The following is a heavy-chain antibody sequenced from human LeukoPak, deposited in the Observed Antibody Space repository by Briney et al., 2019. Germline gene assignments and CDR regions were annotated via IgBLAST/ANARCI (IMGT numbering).Heavy chain of an antibody. Sequence: ASVKVSCKASGYTFTSYGISWVRQAPGQGLEWMGWISPYNGNTNYAQKLQGRVTMTTDTSTSTAYMELRSLRSDDTAVYYCARDQTGTRDYYYYGMDVWGQGTTVTVSS. CDR3: ARDQTGTRDYYYYGMDV. CDR2: ISPYNGNT. V-gene: IGHV1-18*01. D-gene: IGHD1-7*01. J-gene: IGHJ6*02. CDR1: GYTFTSYG.